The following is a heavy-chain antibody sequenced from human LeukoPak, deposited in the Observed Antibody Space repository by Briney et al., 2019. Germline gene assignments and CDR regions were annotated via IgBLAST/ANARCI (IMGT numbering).Heavy chain of an antibody. CDR2: ISSNSNYI. CDR1: GFTFSSYS. D-gene: IGHD3-10*01. CDR3: AKESTMVRGVRGGFDP. J-gene: IGHJ5*02. Sequence: NPGGSLRLSCAASGFTFSSYSMNWVRQAPGKGLEWVSSISSNSNYIYYADSVKGRFTISRDNAKNSLYLQMNSLRAEDTAVYYCAKESTMVRGVRGGFDPWGQGTLVTVSS. V-gene: IGHV3-21*04.